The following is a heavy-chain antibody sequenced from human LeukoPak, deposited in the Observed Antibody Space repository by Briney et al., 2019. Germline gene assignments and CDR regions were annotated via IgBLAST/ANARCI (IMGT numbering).Heavy chain of an antibody. J-gene: IGHJ4*02. D-gene: IGHD4-17*01. CDR1: GGSFSNYF. Sequence: SETLSLTCAVYGGSFSNYFLSWVRQPPGKGXEXIGEITHHGRTNYNPSLKSRVTISVDTSKNQFSLKLSSVAAADTAVYYCAPIFGDYSDFDSWGQGTLVTVSS. CDR3: APIFGDYSDFDS. V-gene: IGHV4-34*01. CDR2: ITHHGRT.